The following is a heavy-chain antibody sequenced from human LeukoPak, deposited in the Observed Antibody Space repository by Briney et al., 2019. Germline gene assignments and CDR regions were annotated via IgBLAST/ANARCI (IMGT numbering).Heavy chain of an antibody. CDR2: ISGSGGST. CDR3: AKAVVTQWVY. Sequence: GGSLRLSCAASGFAFSSYAMSWVRQAPGKGLEWVSAISGSGGSTYYADSVKGRFTISRDNSKNTLYLQMNSLSAKDTAVYFWAKAVVTQWVYRGQGNLVTVSS. CDR1: GFAFSSYA. D-gene: IGHD4-23*01. J-gene: IGHJ4*02. V-gene: IGHV3-23*01.